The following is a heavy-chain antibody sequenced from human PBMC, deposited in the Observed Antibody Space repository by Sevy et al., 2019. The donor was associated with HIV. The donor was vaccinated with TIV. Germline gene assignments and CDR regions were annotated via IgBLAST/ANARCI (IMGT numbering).Heavy chain of an antibody. J-gene: IGHJ5*02. CDR1: GGPISVYY. CDR3: ARPPPVLSGDDSLNWFDP. V-gene: IGHV4-59*01. CDR2: VYYTEST. D-gene: IGHD5-12*01. Sequence: SETLSLTCTVSGGPISVYYWSWIRQPPGKGLEYIGYVYYTESTNYNPSLKNRVTISVDTSNNRFSLKLTSVTAADTSVYYCARPPPVLSGDDSLNWFDPWGQGTLVTVSS.